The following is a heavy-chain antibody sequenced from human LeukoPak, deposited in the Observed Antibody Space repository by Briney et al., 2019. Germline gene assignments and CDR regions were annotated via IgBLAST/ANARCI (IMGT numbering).Heavy chain of an antibody. CDR3: AKDQRNDYGDYPYFQH. CDR2: IRYDGSNK. CDR1: GFTFSSYG. Sequence: PGGSLRLSCAASGFTFSSYGMHWVRQAPGKGLVWVAFIRYDGSNKYYADSVKGRFTISRDNSKNTLYLQMNSLRAEDTAVYYCAKDQRNDYGDYPYFQHWGLGTLVTVSS. D-gene: IGHD4-17*01. J-gene: IGHJ1*01. V-gene: IGHV3-30*02.